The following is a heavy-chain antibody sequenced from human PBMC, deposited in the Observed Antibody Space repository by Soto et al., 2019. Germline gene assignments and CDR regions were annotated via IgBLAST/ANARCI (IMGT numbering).Heavy chain of an antibody. CDR2: IRSQPYGGTA. Sequence: EVYLVESGGGLVEPGRSLRLSCTASGFPFGNFLMSWFRQAPGKGMEWVGFIRSQPYGGTAEYAASVRGRFTISRDDSKGIAYLQMNSLQTEDSGVYYCIGSFPFWGRGTLVTVSS. V-gene: IGHV3-49*03. CDR3: IGSFPF. D-gene: IGHD3-10*01. J-gene: IGHJ4*02. CDR1: GFPFGNFL.